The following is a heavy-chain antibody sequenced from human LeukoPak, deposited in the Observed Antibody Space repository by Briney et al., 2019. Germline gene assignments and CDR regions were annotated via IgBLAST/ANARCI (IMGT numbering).Heavy chain of an antibody. CDR2: ISSSSSTI. Sequence: GGSLRLSCAASGFTFSDYYMSWIRQAPGKGLEWVSYISSSSSTIYYADSVKGRLTISRDNAKNSLYLQMNSLRAEDTAVYYCSRSDSGSGPRTLWGQGTLVTVSS. CDR3: SRSDSGSGPRTL. D-gene: IGHD3-10*01. V-gene: IGHV3-11*04. CDR1: GFTFSDYY. J-gene: IGHJ4*02.